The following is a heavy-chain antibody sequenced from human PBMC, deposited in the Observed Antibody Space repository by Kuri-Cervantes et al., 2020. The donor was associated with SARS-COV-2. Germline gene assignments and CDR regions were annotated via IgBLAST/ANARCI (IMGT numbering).Heavy chain of an antibody. Sequence: GSLRLSCTVSGGSISSYYWSWIRQPAGKGLEWIGRIYTSGSTNYNPSLKSRVTMSVDTSKNQFSLKLSSVTAADTAVYYCARDYGASGYNWFDPWGQGTLVTVSS. CDR1: GGSISSYY. CDR2: IYTSGST. D-gene: IGHD3-10*01. J-gene: IGHJ5*02. CDR3: ARDYGASGYNWFDP. V-gene: IGHV4-4*07.